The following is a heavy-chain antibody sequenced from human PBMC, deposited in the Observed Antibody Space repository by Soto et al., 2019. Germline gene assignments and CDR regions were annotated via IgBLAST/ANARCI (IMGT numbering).Heavy chain of an antibody. D-gene: IGHD3-10*01. Sequence: QVQLVQSGAEVKKPGASVKVSCKASGYTFTGYYMHWVRQAPGQGLEWMGWINPNSGGTNYAQKFXGWVTMTRDTSXXXAXXELSRLRSDDTAVYYCARDNGSGSYHNVRHYGMDVWGQGTTVTVSS. CDR3: ARDNGSGSYHNVRHYGMDV. J-gene: IGHJ6*02. CDR2: INPNSGGT. V-gene: IGHV1-2*04. CDR1: GYTFTGYY.